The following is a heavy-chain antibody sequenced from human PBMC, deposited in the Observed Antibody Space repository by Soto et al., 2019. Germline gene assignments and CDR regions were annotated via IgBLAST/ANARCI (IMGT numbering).Heavy chain of an antibody. Sequence: EVQLVESGGGLVQPGGSLRLSCAASGFTVSSNYMSWVRQAPGKGLEWVSVIYSGGSTSYADSVKGRFTISRDNSKNTLDLQMNSLRAEDTAVYYCARDRLSSGWPEYFQNWGQCTLVTVAS. J-gene: IGHJ1*01. D-gene: IGHD6-19*01. V-gene: IGHV3-66*01. CDR3: ARDRLSSGWPEYFQN. CDR2: IYSGGST. CDR1: GFTVSSNY.